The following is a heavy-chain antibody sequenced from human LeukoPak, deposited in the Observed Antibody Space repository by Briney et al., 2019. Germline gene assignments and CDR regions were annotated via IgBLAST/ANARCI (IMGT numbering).Heavy chain of an antibody. Sequence: GGSLRLSCAASGFTFSSYWMHWVRQAPGKGLVWVSRINSDGSSTSYADSVKGRFTISRDNAKNTLYLQMNSLRAEDTAVYYCARDPYYDSSGYYDAFDIWGQGTMATVSS. V-gene: IGHV3-74*01. D-gene: IGHD3-22*01. J-gene: IGHJ3*02. CDR2: INSDGSST. CDR3: ARDPYYDSSGYYDAFDI. CDR1: GFTFSSYW.